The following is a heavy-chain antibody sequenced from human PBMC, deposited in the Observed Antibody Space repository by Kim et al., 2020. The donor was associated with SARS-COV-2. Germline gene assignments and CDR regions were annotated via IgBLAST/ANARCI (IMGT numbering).Heavy chain of an antibody. J-gene: IGHJ4*01. CDR2: VGRGADT. D-gene: IGHD3-10*01. CDR1: GFTFSSYA. V-gene: IGHV3-23*01. CDR3: AKPRPYGSTWYGGIDY. Sequence: GGSLRLSCVASGFTFSSYAMSWVRQAPGKGLEWVSAVGRGADTHYADPVKGRFTISRDNSKSTLYLQMKSLRVEDTAVYYFAKPRPYGSTWYGGIDYSG.